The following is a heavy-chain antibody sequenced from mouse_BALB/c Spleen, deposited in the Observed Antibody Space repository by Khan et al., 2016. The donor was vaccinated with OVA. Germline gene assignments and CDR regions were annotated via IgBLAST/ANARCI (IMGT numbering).Heavy chain of an antibody. V-gene: IGHV3-2*02. CDR3: ARDGSRYNYAMDY. CDR2: IHYSGST. D-gene: IGHD2-3*01. J-gene: IGHJ4*01. Sequence: EVQLQESGPGLVNPSQSLSLTCTVTGYSITSDYAWNWIRQLPGNQLERMGFIHYSGSTNYNPALKSRISITPDTSKNQFFLQLNSVTTEDTATYYCARDGSRYNYAMDYWGQGTSVTVSS. CDR1: GYSITSDYA.